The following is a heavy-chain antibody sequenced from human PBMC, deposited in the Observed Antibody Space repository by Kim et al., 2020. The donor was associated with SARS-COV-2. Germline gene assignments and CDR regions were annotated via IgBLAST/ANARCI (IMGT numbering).Heavy chain of an antibody. J-gene: IGHJ4*02. CDR2: INHSGRT. V-gene: IGHV4-34*01. D-gene: IGHD3-10*01. CDR3: ARRLSNTSGWGSHYCDL. Sequence: SETLALTCAVYGGSFSGYYWSWIRQPPGKGLEWIGEINHSGRTNYNPSLKSRVTISVDTSKNPFSLKLTSVTAADTAVYYCARRLSNTSGWGSHYCDLWGQGILGTVSS. CDR1: GGSFSGYY.